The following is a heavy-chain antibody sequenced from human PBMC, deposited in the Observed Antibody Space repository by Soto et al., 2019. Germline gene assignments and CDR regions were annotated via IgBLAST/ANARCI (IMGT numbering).Heavy chain of an antibody. CDR1: GGSVNNGNYY. CDR3: ARDPGVGLSARWFDP. CDR2: IYYSGST. D-gene: IGHD2-8*01. Sequence: QVQLQESGPGLVKPSETLTLTCTVCGGSVNNGNYYWSWIRQPPGKGLEWIGHIYYSGSTNYNPSLKSRVIISIDTSKNQFSLKLSSVTAADTAVYFCARDPGVGLSARWFDPWGQGALVTVSS. J-gene: IGHJ5*02. V-gene: IGHV4-61*01.